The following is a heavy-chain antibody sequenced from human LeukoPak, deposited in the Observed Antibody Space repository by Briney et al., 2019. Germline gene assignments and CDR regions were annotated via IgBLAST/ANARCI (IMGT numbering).Heavy chain of an antibody. CDR1: GFTFSSYA. Sequence: GGSLRLSCAASGFTFSSYAMSCVRQAPGKGLEWVSAISGSGGSTYYADSVKGRFTISRDNSKNTLYLQMNSLRAEDTAVYYCAKDTVTTRYYYYGMDVWGQGTTVTVSS. CDR3: AKDTVTTRYYYYGMDV. J-gene: IGHJ6*02. CDR2: ISGSGGST. D-gene: IGHD4-4*01. V-gene: IGHV3-23*01.